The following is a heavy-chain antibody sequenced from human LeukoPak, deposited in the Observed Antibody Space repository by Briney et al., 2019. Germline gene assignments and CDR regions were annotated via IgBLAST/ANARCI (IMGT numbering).Heavy chain of an antibody. CDR1: GFTFSTYW. D-gene: IGHD5-18*01. V-gene: IGHV3-74*01. CDR3: ARGGYTAGFDI. J-gene: IGHJ3*02. CDR2: IKGDGSSI. Sequence: SGGSLRPSCAASGFTFSTYWMCWVRHAPGKGPVWVSHIKGDGSSISYVDSVKGRFIISRDNARNTLYLQMNSLRVEDTALYYCARGGYTAGFDIWGQGTMVTVSS.